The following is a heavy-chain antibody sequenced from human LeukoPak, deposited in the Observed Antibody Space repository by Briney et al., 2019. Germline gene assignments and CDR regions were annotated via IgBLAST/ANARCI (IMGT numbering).Heavy chain of an antibody. Sequence: SETLSLTCAVSGDSINNNNYYWGWIRQPPGKGLEWIGNIYYNGRTYYSPSLKSRGTISVDTSKNHFSLKLSSVTAAGTAVYYCARVDYGDYLWFFNDWGQGTLVTVSS. J-gene: IGHJ4*02. D-gene: IGHD4-17*01. CDR2: IYYNGRT. CDR3: ARVDYGDYLWFFND. V-gene: IGHV4-39*02. CDR1: GDSINNNNYY.